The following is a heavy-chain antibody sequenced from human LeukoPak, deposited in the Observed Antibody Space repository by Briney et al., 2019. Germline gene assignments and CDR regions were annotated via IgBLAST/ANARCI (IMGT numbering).Heavy chain of an antibody. CDR1: GDSVSSNSAA. CDR2: TYYRSKWYN. D-gene: IGHD3-9*01. J-gene: IGHJ6*02. CDR3: ARESYDILTGHPPAASYYYYGMDV. Sequence: SQTLSLTCAISGDSVSSNSAAWNWIRQSPSRGLEWLGRTYYRSKWYNDYAVSVKSRITINPDTSKNQFSLQLTSVTPEDTAVYYCARESYDILTGHPPAASYYYYGMDVWGQGTTVTVSS. V-gene: IGHV6-1*01.